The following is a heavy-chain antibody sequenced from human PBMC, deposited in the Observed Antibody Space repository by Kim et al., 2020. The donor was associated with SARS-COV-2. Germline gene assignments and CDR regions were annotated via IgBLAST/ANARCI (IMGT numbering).Heavy chain of an antibody. D-gene: IGHD3-3*01. Sequence: VKGRFTISRDNSKNTLYLQMNSLRAEDTAVYYCAKDHNDFWSTGYYGMDVWGQGTTVTVSS. V-gene: IGHV3-30*02. CDR3: AKDHNDFWSTGYYGMDV. J-gene: IGHJ6*02.